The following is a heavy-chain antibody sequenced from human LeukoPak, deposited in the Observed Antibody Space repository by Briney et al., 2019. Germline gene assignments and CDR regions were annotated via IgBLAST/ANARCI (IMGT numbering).Heavy chain of an antibody. D-gene: IGHD3-10*01. CDR2: IYTSGST. Sequence: PSQTLSLTCTVSGGSISSGSYYWSWIRQPAGKGLEWIGRIYTSGSTNYNPSLKSRVTISVDTSKNQFSLKLTSVTAADTAVYYCARDGGYYYGSGFYDPWGQGTQVTVSS. J-gene: IGHJ5*02. CDR1: GGSISSGSYY. CDR3: ARDGGYYYGSGFYDP. V-gene: IGHV4-61*02.